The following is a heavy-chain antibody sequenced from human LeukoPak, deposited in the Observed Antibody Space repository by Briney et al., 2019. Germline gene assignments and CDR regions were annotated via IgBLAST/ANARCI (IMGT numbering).Heavy chain of an antibody. CDR3: ARVSLITIFGVVPWFDP. J-gene: IGHJ5*02. CDR2: IYHSGST. CDR1: GYSISSGYY. V-gene: IGHV4-38-2*02. Sequence: SETLSLTCTVSGYSISSGYYWGWIRQPPGKGLEWIGSIYHSGSTYYNPSLKSRVTISVDTSKNQFSLKLSSVTAADTAVYYCARVSLITIFGVVPWFDPWGQGTLVTVSS. D-gene: IGHD3-3*01.